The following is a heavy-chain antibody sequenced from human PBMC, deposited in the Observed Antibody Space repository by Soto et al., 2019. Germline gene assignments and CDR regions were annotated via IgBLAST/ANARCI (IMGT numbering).Heavy chain of an antibody. CDR3: VPLCRYCSTTTPS. V-gene: IGHV3-23*01. CDR1: GFTFSTYA. J-gene: IGHJ4*02. CDR2: ISGNGGDYT. Sequence: EVQLLESGGGLVQPGGSLRLSCAASGFTFSTYAMSWVRQAPRKGLEWVSAISGNGGDYTYYTDSVKGRFTISRDNSKNTLYLQMNSLRAEDTAVYYCVPLCRYCSTTTPSWGQGTLVTVSS. D-gene: IGHD2-2*01.